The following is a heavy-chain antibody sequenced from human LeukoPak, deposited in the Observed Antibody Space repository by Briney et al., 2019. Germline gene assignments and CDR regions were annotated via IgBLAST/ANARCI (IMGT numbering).Heavy chain of an antibody. Sequence: GRSLRLSCEASGFTFSNSAMSRVRQAPGKGPAWVSTLSGSGITTYYADSVKGRFTISRDNSKNTLYLQMNSLRAEDTAVYYCAKGIYSSGWSYFDYWGHGTLVTVSS. CDR3: AKGIYSSGWSYFDY. CDR2: LSGSGITT. CDR1: GFTFSNSA. D-gene: IGHD6-19*01. J-gene: IGHJ4*01. V-gene: IGHV3-23*01.